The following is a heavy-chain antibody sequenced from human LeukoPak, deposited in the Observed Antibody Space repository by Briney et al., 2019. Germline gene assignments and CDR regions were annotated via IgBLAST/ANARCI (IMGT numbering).Heavy chain of an antibody. V-gene: IGHV3-48*03. D-gene: IGHD3-10*01. CDR2: ISGSGTTI. CDR3: VRAGYYGSGTYDY. J-gene: IGHJ4*02. CDR1: GFTFHSYE. Sequence: PGGSLRLSCAAPGFTFHSYEKKWGRQAPGEGLEYVSYISGSGTTIYYADSVNGRFTISRDNAKNSVYLEMNSLRVEDTAVYYCVRAGYYGSGTYDYWGQGALVTVSS.